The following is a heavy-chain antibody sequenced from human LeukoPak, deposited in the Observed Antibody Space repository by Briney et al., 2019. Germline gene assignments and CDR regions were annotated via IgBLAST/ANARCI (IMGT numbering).Heavy chain of an antibody. V-gene: IGHV1-69*04. CDR3: ASSPIVATIFEGEY. D-gene: IGHD5-12*01. CDR2: IIPILGIA. Sequence: RASVKVSCKASGGTFSSYAISWVRQAPGQGLEWMGRIIPILGIANYAQKFQGRVTITADKSTSTAYMELSSLRSEDTAVYYCASSPIVATIFEGEYWGQGTLVTVSS. CDR1: GGTFSSYA. J-gene: IGHJ4*02.